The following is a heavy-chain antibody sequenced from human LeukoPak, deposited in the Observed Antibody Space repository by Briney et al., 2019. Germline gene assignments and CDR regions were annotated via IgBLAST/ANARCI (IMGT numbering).Heavy chain of an antibody. CDR3: AKRSAESSGYFDY. CDR2: ISYDGSNK. Sequence: GGSRRLSCAASGFTFSSYAMHWVRQTPGKGLEWVAVISYDGSNKYYADSVKGRFTISRDNSKNTLYLQMNSLRAEDTAVYYCAKRSAESSGYFDYGGQGTLVTVSS. D-gene: IGHD6-19*01. J-gene: IGHJ4*02. V-gene: IGHV3-30*04. CDR1: GFTFSSYA.